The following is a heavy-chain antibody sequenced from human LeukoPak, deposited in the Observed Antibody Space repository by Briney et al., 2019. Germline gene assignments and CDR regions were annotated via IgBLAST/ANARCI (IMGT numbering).Heavy chain of an antibody. V-gene: IGHV4-59*01. CDR3: ARALAGTGSYYYYYYYMDV. CDR2: IYYIGSS. D-gene: IGHD6-19*01. Sequence: SETLSLTCAVSGDSINNYYWSWIRQTPGKGLEWIGYIYYIGSSNYNPSLRSRVTISADTSKSQISLKLSSATAADTAVYYCARALAGTGSYYYYYYYMDVWGKGTTVTISS. J-gene: IGHJ6*03. CDR1: GDSINNYY.